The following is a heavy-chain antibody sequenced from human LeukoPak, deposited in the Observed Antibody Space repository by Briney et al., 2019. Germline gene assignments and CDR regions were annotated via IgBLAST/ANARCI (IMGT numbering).Heavy chain of an antibody. D-gene: IGHD3-22*01. CDR2: IYPGDSDT. CDR3: ARSSSYSPYYFDS. J-gene: IGHJ4*02. Sequence: GESLKISCKGSGYSFTRYWIGWVRQMPGKGLEWMGIIYPGDSDTKYSPSFQGQVTISADKSISTAYLQWSSLKASDTAMYYCARSSSYSPYYFDSWGQGTLVTVSS. V-gene: IGHV5-51*01. CDR1: GYSFTRYW.